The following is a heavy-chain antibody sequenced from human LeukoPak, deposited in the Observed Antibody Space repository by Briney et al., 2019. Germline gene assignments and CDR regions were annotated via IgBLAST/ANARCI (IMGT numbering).Heavy chain of an antibody. D-gene: IGHD2-2*01. V-gene: IGHV1-69*01. CDR3: ARGPLYCSSTSCLLRY. Sequence: SVKVSCKASGGTFSSYAISWVRQAPGQGPEWMGGIIPIFGTANYAQKFQGRVTITADGSTSTAYMELSSLRSEDTAVYYCARGPLYCSSTSCLLRYWGQGTLVTVSS. CDR1: GGTFSSYA. J-gene: IGHJ4*02. CDR2: IIPIFGTA.